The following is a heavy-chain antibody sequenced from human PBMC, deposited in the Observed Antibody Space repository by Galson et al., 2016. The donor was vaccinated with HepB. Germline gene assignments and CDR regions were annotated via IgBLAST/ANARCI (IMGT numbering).Heavy chain of an antibody. J-gene: IGHJ6*02. V-gene: IGHV6-1*01. CDR3: VEQRKGAPYGMDV. D-gene: IGHD1/OR15-1a*01. CDR1: GDSVSSNSAA. CDR2: IYYRSKWYN. Sequence: CAISGDSVSSNSAAWNWIRQSPSRGLEWLGRIYYRSKWYNDYAVSVKSRIIVNPDTSKNQCSLQLNSVTPEDTAVYYCVEQRKGAPYGMDVWGQGTTVTVSS.